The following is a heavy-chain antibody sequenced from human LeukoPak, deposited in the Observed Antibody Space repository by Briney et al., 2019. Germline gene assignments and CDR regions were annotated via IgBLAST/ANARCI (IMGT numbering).Heavy chain of an antibody. V-gene: IGHV4-59*01. D-gene: IGHD2-15*01. CDR2: IYYSGST. Sequence: PSETLSLTCTVSGGSIRSYYWSWVRQPPGKGLEWIGYIYYSGSTNYNPSLKSRVTISMDTSKNQFSLKLSPVTAADTAVYYCATDARYCSGGTCYSDRLGYWGQGTLVTVSS. J-gene: IGHJ4*02. CDR1: GGSIRSYY. CDR3: ATDARYCSGGTCYSDRLGY.